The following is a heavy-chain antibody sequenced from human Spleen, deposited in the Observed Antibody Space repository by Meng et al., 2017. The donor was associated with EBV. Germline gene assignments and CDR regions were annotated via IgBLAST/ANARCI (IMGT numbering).Heavy chain of an antibody. Sequence: QVQLQEAGPGLGGPSGTLSLTFAVSGGSISSSDWWSWVRQSPEKGLEWIGEIYHSGRANYNPSLKSRVTMSVNKSKNQFSLNLSSVTAADTAVYYCARWRRNSRNYLAGFDPWGQGTLVTVSS. V-gene: IGHV4-4*02. CDR1: GGSISSSDW. D-gene: IGHD2/OR15-2a*01. J-gene: IGHJ5*02. CDR2: IYHSGRA. CDR3: ARWRRNSRNYLAGFDP.